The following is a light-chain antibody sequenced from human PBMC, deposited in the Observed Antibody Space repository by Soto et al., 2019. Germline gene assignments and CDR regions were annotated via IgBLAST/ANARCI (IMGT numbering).Light chain of an antibody. J-gene: IGKJ5*01. Sequence: DIQMTQSPSSVSVSVGDRVTITCRERLDINRWLAWYQVRPGKPPKLLIAGALVLQSGVPSRFSGSGYGTDFARTIDNLQPEDFATYYCQQADSYPITFGQGTRLEI. V-gene: IGKV1-12*01. CDR2: GAL. CDR3: QQADSYPIT. CDR1: LDINRW.